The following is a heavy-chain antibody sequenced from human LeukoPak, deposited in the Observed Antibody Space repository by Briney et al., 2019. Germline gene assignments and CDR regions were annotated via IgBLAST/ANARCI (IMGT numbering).Heavy chain of an antibody. CDR3: LKDYLGN. CDR1: GFTFSSYW. Sequence: PGGSLRLSCAASGFTFSSYWMSWVRQAPGKGLEWVDNIKDDGSVGNYVDSVKGRFTISRDNAKNALFLQMNSLRVDDTAVYYCLKDYLGNWGQGTLVTVSS. J-gene: IGHJ4*02. CDR2: IKDDGSVG. V-gene: IGHV3-7*01. D-gene: IGHD3-16*01.